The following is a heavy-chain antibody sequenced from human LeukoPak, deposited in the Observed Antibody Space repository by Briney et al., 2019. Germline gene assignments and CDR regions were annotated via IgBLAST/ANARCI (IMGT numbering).Heavy chain of an antibody. J-gene: IGHJ4*02. D-gene: IGHD5-18*01. CDR3: ARGGIQLWSETFDY. CDR2: INHSGST. V-gene: IGHV4-34*01. CDR1: GGSFSGYY. Sequence: SDTLSLTCAVYGGSFSGYYWSWIRQPPGKGLEWIGEINHSGSTNYNPSLKSRVTISVDTSKNQFSLKLSSVTAADTAVYYCARGGIQLWSETFDYWGQGTLVTVSS.